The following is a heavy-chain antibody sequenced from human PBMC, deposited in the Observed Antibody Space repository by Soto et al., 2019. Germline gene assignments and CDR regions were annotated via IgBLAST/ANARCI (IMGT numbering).Heavy chain of an antibody. CDR2: IYYSGST. J-gene: IGHJ4*02. V-gene: IGHV4-39*01. D-gene: IGHD3-16*02. Sequence: QLQLQESGPGLVKPSETLSLTCTVSGGSISSSSYYWGWIRQPPGKGLEWIGSIYYSGSTYYNPSLKSRVTISVDTSKNQFSLKLSSVTAADTAVYYCARHRYGGRDYVWGSYRPFGVDNPLYFDYWGQGTLVTVSS. CDR3: ARHRYGGRDYVWGSYRPFGVDNPLYFDY. CDR1: GGSISSSSYY.